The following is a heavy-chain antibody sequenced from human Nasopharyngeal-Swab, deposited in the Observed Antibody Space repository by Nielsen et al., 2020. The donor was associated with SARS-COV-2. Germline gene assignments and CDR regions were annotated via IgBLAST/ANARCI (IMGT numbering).Heavy chain of an antibody. V-gene: IGHV3-74*01. Sequence: GESLKISCAASGYTFSRYWMHWVRQVPGKGLVWVSRIDNYGSITDYADSVRGRFTISRDNAKNTLYLQMNSLRGEDTAVYYCTRDISGEYGYWGQGSLVTVSS. D-gene: IGHD6-19*01. CDR2: IDNYGSIT. J-gene: IGHJ4*02. CDR3: TRDISGEYGY. CDR1: GYTFSRYW.